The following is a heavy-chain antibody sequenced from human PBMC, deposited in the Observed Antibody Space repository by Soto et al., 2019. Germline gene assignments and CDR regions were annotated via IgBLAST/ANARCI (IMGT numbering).Heavy chain of an antibody. Sequence: QVQLVQSGAEVKKPGASVKVSCKASGYTFTSYDINWVRQATGQGLEWMGWMNPNSGNTGYAQKFQGRVXMXRNXSISTAYMELSSLRSEDTAVYYCARGSAKVTGGDYWGQGTLVTVSS. CDR2: MNPNSGNT. J-gene: IGHJ4*02. CDR3: ARGSAKVTGGDY. V-gene: IGHV1-8*01. D-gene: IGHD1-20*01. CDR1: GYTFTSYD.